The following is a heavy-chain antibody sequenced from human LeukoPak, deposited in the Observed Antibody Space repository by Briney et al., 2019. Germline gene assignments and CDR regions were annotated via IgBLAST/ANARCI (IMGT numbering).Heavy chain of an antibody. CDR1: GFTFDDYA. CDR3: ATLDGRYFDY. J-gene: IGHJ4*02. V-gene: IGHV3-43D*03. Sequence: PGGSLRLSCAACGFTFDDYAMHWVRQAPGKGLEWVSLISWDGGSAYYADSVKGRFTISRDNSKNSLYLQMNSLRAEDTAVYYCATLDGRYFDYWGQGTLVTVSS. CDR2: ISWDGGSA.